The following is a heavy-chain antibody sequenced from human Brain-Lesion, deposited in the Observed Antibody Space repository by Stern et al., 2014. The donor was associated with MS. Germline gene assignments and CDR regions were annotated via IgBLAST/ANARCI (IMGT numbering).Heavy chain of an antibody. CDR2: IYYSGFT. D-gene: IGHD1-26*01. V-gene: IGHV4-39*01. J-gene: IGHJ4*02. CDR3: ARHDSVPRPSQLYSARDRGPGYFDY. Sequence: VQLVESGPGLVKPSETLSLTCTVSGGSISSSTYYWAWIRPPPGKGLEWIGNIYYSGFTYYNPSLNSRVTLSVDLSKNQFALKLSSVTAADTAIYYCARHDSVPRPSQLYSARDRGPGYFDYWGQGTLVTVSS. CDR1: GGSISSSTYY.